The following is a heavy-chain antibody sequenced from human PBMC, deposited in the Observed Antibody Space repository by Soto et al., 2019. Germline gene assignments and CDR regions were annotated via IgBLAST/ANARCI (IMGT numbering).Heavy chain of an antibody. J-gene: IGHJ5*02. CDR2: IDNSGDGS. Sequence: EVQLLESGGGLVQPGGSLRLSCVASGFIFRNHVLNWVRQAPGKGLEWVSAIDNSGDGSFYADSVKGRFIMSRDNSKDTVFLHMNNLRPEDTAFYYCAKIPSRGMIFGAGSWGQGTLVTVSS. CDR1: GFIFRNHV. V-gene: IGHV3-23*05. D-gene: IGHD3-3*01. CDR3: AKIPSRGMIFGAGS.